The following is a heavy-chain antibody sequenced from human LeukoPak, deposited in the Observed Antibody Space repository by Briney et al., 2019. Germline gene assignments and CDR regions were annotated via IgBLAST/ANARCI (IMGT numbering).Heavy chain of an antibody. J-gene: IGHJ4*02. CDR2: IYHSGST. D-gene: IGHD3-10*01. V-gene: IGHV4-31*03. CDR3: ARERARPRRSFDY. CDR1: GGSISSGGYY. Sequence: PSQTLSLTCTVSGGSISSGGYYWSWIRQHPGKGLEWIGYIYHSGSTYYNPSLKSRVTISVDTSKNQFSLKLSSVTAADTAVYYCARERARPRRSFDYWGQGTLVTVSS.